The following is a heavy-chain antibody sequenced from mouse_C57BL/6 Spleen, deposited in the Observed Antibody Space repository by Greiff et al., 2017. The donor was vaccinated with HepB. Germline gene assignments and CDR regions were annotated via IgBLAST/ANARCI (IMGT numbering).Heavy chain of an antibody. Sequence: QVQLQQSGAELVKPGASVKLSCKASGYTFTSYWMQWVKQRPGQGLEWIGEIDPSDSYTNYNQKFKGKATLTVDTSSSTAYMQLSSLTSEDSAVYYCAREDGKAMDYWGQGTSVTVSS. J-gene: IGHJ4*01. D-gene: IGHD2-1*01. CDR1: GYTFTSYW. CDR2: IDPSDSYT. V-gene: IGHV1-50*01. CDR3: AREDGKAMDY.